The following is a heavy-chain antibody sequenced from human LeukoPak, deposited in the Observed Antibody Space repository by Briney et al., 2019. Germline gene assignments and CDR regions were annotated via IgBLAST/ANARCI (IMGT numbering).Heavy chain of an antibody. V-gene: IGHV3-72*01. J-gene: IGHJ4*02. Sequence: PGGSLRLSCAVSGFIFSDQYMDWVRQAPGKGLEWVGRSRNKANSYTAEYAASVKDRFTISRDDSTTSVFLEMNNLKTEDTAVYYCTVDYMGAQGGYWGQGTLVTVSS. CDR3: TVDYMGAQGGY. CDR2: SRNKANSYTA. D-gene: IGHD1-26*01. CDR1: GFIFSDQY.